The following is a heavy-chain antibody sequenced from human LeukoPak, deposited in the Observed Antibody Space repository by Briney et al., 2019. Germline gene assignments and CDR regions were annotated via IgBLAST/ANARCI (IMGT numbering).Heavy chain of an antibody. J-gene: IGHJ4*02. D-gene: IGHD1-26*01. V-gene: IGHV3-11*01. Sequence: GGSLRLPCAASGFTFSDYYMSWIRQAPGKGLEWVSYISSSGSTIYYADSVKGRFTISRDNAKNSLYLQMNSLRAEDTAVYYCARLGIHKWELLVVDYWGQGTLVTVSS. CDR2: ISSSGSTI. CDR1: GFTFSDYY. CDR3: ARLGIHKWELLVVDY.